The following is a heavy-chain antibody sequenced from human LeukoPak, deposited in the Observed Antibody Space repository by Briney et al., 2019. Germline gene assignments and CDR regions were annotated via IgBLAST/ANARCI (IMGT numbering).Heavy chain of an antibody. J-gene: IGHJ4*02. V-gene: IGHV4-30-4*07. CDR2: IYYRGST. CDR3: GRLPAERGYSSSWYPPFDY. D-gene: IGHD6-13*01. CDR1: GGSISSVRYS. Sequence: PSQTLSLPCAVSGGSISSVRYSCSWIRQPPGKGLEWIGHIYYRGSTNYNPSPNRRVTISVDTSENQFSMKLSSVTAADTALYYCGRLPAERGYSSSWYPPFDYWGQGTLVTVSS.